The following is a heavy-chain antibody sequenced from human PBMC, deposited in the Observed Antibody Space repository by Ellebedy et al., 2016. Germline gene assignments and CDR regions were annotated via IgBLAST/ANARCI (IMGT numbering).Heavy chain of an antibody. CDR1: GFTLRNYD. D-gene: IGHD3-22*01. J-gene: IGHJ4*02. V-gene: IGHV3-23*01. CDR3: ARGFDYYDSSGRGYFDY. CDR2: ISEIGGST. Sequence: GESLKISXVVSGFTLRNYDMSWVRQAPGKGLECVAAISEIGGSTFYADSVKGRFTISRDNSKNTVYLQVNSLRAEDTAVYYCARGFDYYDSSGRGYFDYWGQGTLVTVSS.